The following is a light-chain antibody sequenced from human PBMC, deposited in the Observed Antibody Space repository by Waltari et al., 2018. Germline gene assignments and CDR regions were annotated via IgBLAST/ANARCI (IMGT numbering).Light chain of an antibody. CDR2: VKSDGRH. J-gene: IGLJ3*02. CDR3: QTGGHGTWV. Sequence: QLVLTQSPSASASLGASVKLTCTLSSGHSTNIIAWLQQQPEKGPRFLMNVKSDGRHNKGVGLPDRFSGSSSGAERYLTISSLQSEDEADYYCQTGGHGTWVFGGGTRLTVL. V-gene: IGLV4-69*01. CDR1: SGHSTNI.